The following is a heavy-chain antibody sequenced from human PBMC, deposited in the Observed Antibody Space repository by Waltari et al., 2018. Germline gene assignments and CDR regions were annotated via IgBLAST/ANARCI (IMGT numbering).Heavy chain of an antibody. Sequence: EVQLVESGGVVVQPGGSLRLSCAASGFTFDDYTMHWVRQAPGKGLEWVSSISSSSSYIYYADSVKGRFTISRDNAKNSLYLQMNSLRAEDTAVYYCASTAGDYWGQGTLVTVSS. CDR1: GFTFDDYT. V-gene: IGHV3-21*01. D-gene: IGHD4-4*01. CDR3: ASTAGDY. CDR2: ISSSSSYI. J-gene: IGHJ4*02.